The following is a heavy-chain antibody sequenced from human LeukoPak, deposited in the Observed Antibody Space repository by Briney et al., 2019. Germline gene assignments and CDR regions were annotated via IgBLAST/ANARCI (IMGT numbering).Heavy chain of an antibody. V-gene: IGHV5-51*01. Sequence: RGASLKISCKCSGYSFTSYWIGWVRQLPGKGLEWMGIIYPGDSDTRYSPSFQGQVTISADKSISTAYLQWSSLKASDTAMYYCARLEHYYGSGSYFGFDYWGQGTLVTVSS. J-gene: IGHJ4*02. CDR1: GYSFTSYW. CDR3: ARLEHYYGSGSYFGFDY. CDR2: IYPGDSDT. D-gene: IGHD3-10*01.